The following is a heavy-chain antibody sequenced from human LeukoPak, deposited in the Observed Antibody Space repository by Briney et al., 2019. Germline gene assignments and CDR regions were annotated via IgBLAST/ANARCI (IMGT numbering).Heavy chain of an antibody. CDR3: ARDTGYNTFDY. CDR2: IKEDGSAK. V-gene: IGHV3-7*05. D-gene: IGHD5-24*01. CDR1: GFTLSNYW. J-gene: IGHJ4*02. Sequence: PGGSLRLSCAASGFTLSNYWMSWVRQAPGKGLEWVANIKEDGSAKYYVDSVKGRFTISRDNAMNSQYLQMNSLRAEDTAVYYCARDTGYNTFDYWGQGTLVTVSS.